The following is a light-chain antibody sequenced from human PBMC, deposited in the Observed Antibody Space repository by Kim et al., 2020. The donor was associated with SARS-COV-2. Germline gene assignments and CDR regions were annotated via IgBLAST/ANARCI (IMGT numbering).Light chain of an antibody. CDR3: QHRINWPLT. V-gene: IGKV3-11*01. J-gene: IGKJ4*01. CDR1: QNVKSY. Sequence: SLSPGERATLSCKASQNVKSYLAWYQQKPGQAPRLLIYDASNRASAIPDRFSGSGSGTDFTLTITSLEPEDFAVYYCQHRINWPLTFGGGTRVEIK. CDR2: DAS.